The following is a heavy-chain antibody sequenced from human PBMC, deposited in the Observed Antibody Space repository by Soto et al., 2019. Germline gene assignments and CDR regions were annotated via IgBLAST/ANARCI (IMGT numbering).Heavy chain of an antibody. Sequence: GGSLRLSCAASGFTFSSYEMNWVRQAPGKGLEWVSYISSSGSTIYYADSVKGRFTISRDNAKNSLYLQMNSLRAEDTAVYYYARDHRYCSGGSCYYYYYGMDVWGQGTTVTVSS. CDR3: ARDHRYCSGGSCYYYYYGMDV. J-gene: IGHJ6*02. CDR2: ISSSGSTI. CDR1: GFTFSSYE. D-gene: IGHD2-15*01. V-gene: IGHV3-48*03.